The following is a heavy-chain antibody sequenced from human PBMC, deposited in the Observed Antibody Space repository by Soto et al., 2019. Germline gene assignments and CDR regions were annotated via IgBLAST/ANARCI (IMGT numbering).Heavy chain of an antibody. V-gene: IGHV4-31*03. CDR1: GGSISSGFYY. CDR3: ARERADYYGMDV. Sequence: PSETLYLTCTVSGGSISSGFYYWSWIRQHPGKGLEWIGYIYYSGSTYYNPSLKSRVTISVDTSKNQFSLKLSSVTAADTAVYYCARERADYYGMDVWGQGTTVTVSS. J-gene: IGHJ6*02. CDR2: IYYSGST.